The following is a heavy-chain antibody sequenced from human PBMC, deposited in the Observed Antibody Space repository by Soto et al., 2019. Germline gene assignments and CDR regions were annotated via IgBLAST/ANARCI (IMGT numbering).Heavy chain of an antibody. CDR1: GGSISSGDYY. CDR3: ARVGGRLLRYDP. D-gene: IGHD2-15*01. CDR2: IYYSGST. Sequence: SETLSRTCTVSGGSISSGDYYWSWIRQPPGKGLEWIGYIYYSGSTNYNPSLKSRVTISVDTSKNQFSLKLSSVTAADTAVYYCARVGGRLLRYDPWGQGTLVTVSS. V-gene: IGHV4-30-4*01. J-gene: IGHJ5*02.